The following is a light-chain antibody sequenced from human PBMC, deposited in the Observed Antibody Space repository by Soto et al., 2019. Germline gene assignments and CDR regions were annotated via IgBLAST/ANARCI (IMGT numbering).Light chain of an antibody. Sequence: IQLTQSPSSLSASVGDRVTISCRASQGISSYLAWYQQKPGKAPKLLIYAASTLHSGVPSRFSGRGSGTDLTLTISSLQPEDFATYYCQQLNSYSEAFGQGTKVELK. CDR1: QGISSY. CDR2: AAS. J-gene: IGKJ1*01. V-gene: IGKV1-9*01. CDR3: QQLNSYSEA.